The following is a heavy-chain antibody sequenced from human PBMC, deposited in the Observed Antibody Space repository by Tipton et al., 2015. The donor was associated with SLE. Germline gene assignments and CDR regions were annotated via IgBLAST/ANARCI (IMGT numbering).Heavy chain of an antibody. CDR3: ARIAAAGTFDY. CDR2: ISYDGSNK. CDR1: GFTFSSYG. D-gene: IGHD6-13*01. J-gene: IGHJ4*02. Sequence: SLRLSCAASGFTFSSYGMHWVRQAPGKGLEWVAVISYDGSNKYYADSVKGRFTISRDNSKNTLYLQMNSLRAEDTAVYFCARIAAAGTFDYWGQGTLVTVSS. V-gene: IGHV3-30*03.